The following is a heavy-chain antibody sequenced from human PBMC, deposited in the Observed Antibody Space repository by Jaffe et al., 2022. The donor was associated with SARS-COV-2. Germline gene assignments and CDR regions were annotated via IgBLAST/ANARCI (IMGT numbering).Heavy chain of an antibody. CDR3: VKGDVRNYYFHYGMEV. V-gene: IGHV3-64D*09. Sequence: EVQLVESGGGLVPPGGSLRLACSASGFTLSRYSMHWVRQAAGRGLEYISAISVKGDVTFYADSVKGRFSISRDTSKNTLFLQVDSLRVEDTAVYYCVKGDVRNYYFHYGMEVWGQGTTVTV. CDR1: GFTLSRYS. J-gene: IGHJ6*02. D-gene: IGHD1-7*01. CDR2: ISVKGDVT.